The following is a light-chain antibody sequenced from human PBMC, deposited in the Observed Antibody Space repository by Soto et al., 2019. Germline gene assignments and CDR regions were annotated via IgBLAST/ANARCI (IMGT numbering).Light chain of an antibody. J-gene: IGKJ5*01. V-gene: IGKV3-15*01. CDR2: GAS. Sequence: DIVMTQSPLSLSVTPGEPASISCRSSQSISDTLAWYQQKPGQAPRLLIYGASRRATGFPARFSGSGSGTDFTLTISSLQSEDFAVYYCQQYNNWPPITFGQGTRLEIK. CDR1: QSISDT. CDR3: QQYNNWPPIT.